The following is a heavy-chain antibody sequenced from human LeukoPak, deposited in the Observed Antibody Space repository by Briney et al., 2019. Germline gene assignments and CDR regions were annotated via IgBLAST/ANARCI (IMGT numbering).Heavy chain of an antibody. D-gene: IGHD3-10*01. J-gene: IGHJ6*02. CDR2: INPSGGST. V-gene: IGHV1-46*01. CDR3: AREGYGSGRRLGMDV. CDR1: GYTFINYY. Sequence: ASVKASCKASGYTFINYYIHWVRQVPGQGLEWMGIINPSGGSTTYAQKIEGRVTLTTDTSTSTVYMELSSLRSDDTSVYYCAREGYGSGRRLGMDVWGQGTTVTVSS.